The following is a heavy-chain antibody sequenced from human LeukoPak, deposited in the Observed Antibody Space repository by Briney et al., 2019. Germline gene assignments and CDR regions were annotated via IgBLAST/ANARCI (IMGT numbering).Heavy chain of an antibody. V-gene: IGHV1-18*01. CDR2: ISAYNGNT. J-gene: IGHJ3*02. CDR3: ARDGLLMYCSSTSCYYAFDI. D-gene: IGHD2-2*01. Sequence: GASVKVSCKASGYMFTSYGISWVRQAPGQGLEWMGWISAYNGNTNYAQKLQGRVTMTTDTSLSTAYMELGGLRSDDTAVYYCARDGLLMYCSSTSCYYAFDIWGQGTMVTVSS. CDR1: GYMFTSYG.